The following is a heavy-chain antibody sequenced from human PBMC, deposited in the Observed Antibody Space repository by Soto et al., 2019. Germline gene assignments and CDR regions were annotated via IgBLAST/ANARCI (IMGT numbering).Heavy chain of an antibody. D-gene: IGHD3-3*01. CDR2: ISYDGKHK. J-gene: IGHJ6*03. CDR3: AKELGAADYYYYMDV. Sequence: QVQLVESGGGVVQPGRSLRLSCAASGFTFSSYGMHWVRQAPGKGLEWVAVISYDGKHKNYADSVKGRFTISRDNSKNTLYLQMNSLSAEDTALYYCAKELGAADYYYYMDVWGKGTTVSVSS. CDR1: GFTFSSYG. V-gene: IGHV3-30*18.